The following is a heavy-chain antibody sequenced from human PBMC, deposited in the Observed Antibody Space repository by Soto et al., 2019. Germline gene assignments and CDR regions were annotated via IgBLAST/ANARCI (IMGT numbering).Heavy chain of an antibody. Sequence: EVQLVESGGGLVQPGGSLRLSCAASGFTFSSYSMNWVRQAPGKGLEWGSYISSSSSTIYYADSVKGRFTISRDNAKNSLYLQMNSLRDEDTAVYYCARGRRSGWYFDYWGQGTLVTVSS. CDR2: ISSSSSTI. CDR3: ARGRRSGWYFDY. J-gene: IGHJ4*02. D-gene: IGHD6-19*01. CDR1: GFTFSSYS. V-gene: IGHV3-48*02.